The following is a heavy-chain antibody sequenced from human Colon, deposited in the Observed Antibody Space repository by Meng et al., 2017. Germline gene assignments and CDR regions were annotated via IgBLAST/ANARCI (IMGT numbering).Heavy chain of an antibody. Sequence: QVQLRQSGAEVKTPGSSVRVSCKASGGSLDNYAISWVRQAPGQGLERVGGIIPGVGTTNYAQRFQGRVTITTDRSAGTVFMQLNSLRFEDTAVYYCARDRRNYYLDLWGQGTLVTVSS. J-gene: IGHJ4*02. V-gene: IGHV1-69*05. D-gene: IGHD6-6*01. CDR2: IIPGVGTT. CDR3: ARDRRNYYLDL. CDR1: GGSLDNYA.